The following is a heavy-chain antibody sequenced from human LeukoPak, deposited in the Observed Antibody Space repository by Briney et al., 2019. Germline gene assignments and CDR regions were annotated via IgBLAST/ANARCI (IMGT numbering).Heavy chain of an antibody. CDR2: INAGNGNT. D-gene: IGHD6-19*01. J-gene: IGHJ4*02. CDR3: ARVRWLKQWLVGLDY. Sequence: ASVKVSCTASGYTFTSYAMHWVRQAPGQRLEWMGWINAGNGNTKYSQKFQGRVTITRDTSASTAYMELSSLRSEDTAVYYCARVRWLKQWLVGLDYWGQGTLVTVSS. V-gene: IGHV1-3*01. CDR1: GYTFTSYA.